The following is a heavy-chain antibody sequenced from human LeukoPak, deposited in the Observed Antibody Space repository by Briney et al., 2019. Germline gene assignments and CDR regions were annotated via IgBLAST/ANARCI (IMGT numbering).Heavy chain of an antibody. CDR2: IYHSGST. V-gene: IGHV4-30-2*01. Sequence: TSETLSLTCTVSGGSISSGGYYWSWIRQPPGKGLEWIGYIYHSGSTYYHPSLKSRVTISVDRSKNQFSLKLSSVTAADTAVYYCARHVGKDDPVCSSTSCKYGGFYYYYYYMDVWGKGTTVTVSS. CDR1: GGSISSGGYY. D-gene: IGHD2-2*01. J-gene: IGHJ6*03. CDR3: ARHVGKDDPVCSSTSCKYGGFYYYYYYMDV.